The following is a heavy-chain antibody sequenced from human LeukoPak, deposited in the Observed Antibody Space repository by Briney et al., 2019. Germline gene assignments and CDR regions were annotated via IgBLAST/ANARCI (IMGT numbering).Heavy chain of an antibody. V-gene: IGHV1-46*01. CDR2: INPTDDST. CDR1: GYTFRNYA. J-gene: IGHJ6*02. D-gene: IGHD3-16*01. CDR3: ASWGVTKSSYYYGLDV. Sequence: GTSVKVSCKASGYTFRNYAMYWVRQAPGQGLEWMGVINPTDDSTSHAQQFKGRVTMTHDTSTSTVYMELSSLRSEDTAVYYCASWGVTKSSYYYGLDVWGQGTTVTVSS.